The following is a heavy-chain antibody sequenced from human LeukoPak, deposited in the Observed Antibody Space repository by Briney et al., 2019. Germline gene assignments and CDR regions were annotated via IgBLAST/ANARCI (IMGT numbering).Heavy chain of an antibody. J-gene: IGHJ3*02. Sequence: PSETLSLTCAVSGDSVTGNHWWSWVRQSPGKGLEWLGEINESDDTFYNPSVKSRVTMLLDKSRNQFSLTLTSVTAADTARYHCARVNRGGLLDIWGQGTMVSVSS. CDR2: INESDDT. CDR3: ARVNRGGLLDI. D-gene: IGHD3-10*01. CDR1: GDSVTGNHW. V-gene: IGHV4-4*02.